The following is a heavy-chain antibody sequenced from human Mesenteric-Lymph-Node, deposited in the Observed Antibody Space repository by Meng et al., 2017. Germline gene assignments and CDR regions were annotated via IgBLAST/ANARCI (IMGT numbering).Heavy chain of an antibody. J-gene: IGHJ4*02. CDR3: ARGADSSGYYYAEFDY. CDR2: INPNSGGT. V-gene: IGHV1-2*06. D-gene: IGHD3-22*01. Sequence: QSGSAGKETWPSVTVCCMASGYTVTGCYMHWVRQAPGQGLEWMGRINPNSGGTNYAQKFQGRVTMTRDTSISTAYMELSRLRSDDTAVYYCARGADSSGYYYAEFDYWGQGTLVTVSS. CDR1: GYTVTGCY.